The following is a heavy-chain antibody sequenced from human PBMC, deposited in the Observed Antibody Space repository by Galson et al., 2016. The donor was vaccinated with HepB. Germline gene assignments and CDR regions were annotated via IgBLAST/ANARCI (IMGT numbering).Heavy chain of an antibody. J-gene: IGHJ4*02. V-gene: IGHV1-2*02. CDR2: INPKSGGV. D-gene: IGHD5-18*01. CDR3: AREVRGSSYGFPD. Sequence: WVRQAPGQGLEWMGWINPKSGGVDFAQKFQGRITMTSDTSITTAYCRLSSLRSDDTAIYYCAREVRGSSYGFPDWGQGTLVTVSS.